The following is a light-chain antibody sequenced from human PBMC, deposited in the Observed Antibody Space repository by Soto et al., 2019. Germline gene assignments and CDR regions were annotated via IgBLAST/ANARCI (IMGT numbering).Light chain of an antibody. CDR1: QSISSY. CDR2: AAS. V-gene: IGKV1-39*01. Sequence: DIQMAQFPSSLSSSVGDRVTITFRASQSISSYLNWYQQKPGKAPKLLIYAASSLQSGVPSRFSGSGSGTDFTLTISSLQPEDFATYYCQQSYSTPITFGQGTRLEI. J-gene: IGKJ5*01. CDR3: QQSYSTPIT.